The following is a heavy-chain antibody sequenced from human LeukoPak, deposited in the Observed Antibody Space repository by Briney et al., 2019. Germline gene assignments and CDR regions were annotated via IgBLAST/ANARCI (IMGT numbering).Heavy chain of an antibody. D-gene: IGHD3-10*01. V-gene: IGHV4-39*07. CDR2: IYHSGST. CDR1: AGSIRTTTYY. J-gene: IGHJ4*02. Sequence: PSETLSLTCTVSAGSIRTTTYYWGWIRQPPGKGLEWIATIYHSGSTYYNPSPMSRVTLSVDTSKNQFSLKMTSVTAADAAVYYCARGAVRGSGSLGYWGQGTLVTVSS. CDR3: ARGAVRGSGSLGY.